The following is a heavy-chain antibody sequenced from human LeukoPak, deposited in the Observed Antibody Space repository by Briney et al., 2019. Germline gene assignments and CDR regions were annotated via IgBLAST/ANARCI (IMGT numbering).Heavy chain of an antibody. CDR3: ARGPIVVVVAATRYYYMDV. J-gene: IGHJ6*03. Sequence: SVKVSRKASGGTFSSYAISWVRQAPGQGLEWMGGIIPIFGTANYAQKFQGRVTITADESTSTAYMELSSLRSEDTAVYYCARGPIVVVVAATRYYYMDVWGKGTTVTVSS. CDR2: IIPIFGTA. CDR1: GGTFSSYA. D-gene: IGHD2-15*01. V-gene: IGHV1-69*01.